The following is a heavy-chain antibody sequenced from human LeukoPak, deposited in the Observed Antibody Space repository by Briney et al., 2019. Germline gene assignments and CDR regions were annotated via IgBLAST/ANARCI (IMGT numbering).Heavy chain of an antibody. V-gene: IGHV3-23*01. CDR2: ISGGGDST. CDR1: GFTFSSYA. CDR3: AKGINIGWFCYFDY. J-gene: IGHJ4*02. D-gene: IGHD6-19*01. Sequence: GGSLRLSCAASGFTFSSYAMNWVRQAPGKGLEWVSSISGGGDSTYYPDSVKGRFTISRDNSKNTLYLQMNSLRAEDTAVYYCAKGINIGWFCYFDYWGQGTLVTVSS.